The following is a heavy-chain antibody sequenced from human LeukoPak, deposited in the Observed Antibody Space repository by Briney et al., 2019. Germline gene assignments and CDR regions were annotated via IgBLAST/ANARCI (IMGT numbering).Heavy chain of an antibody. CDR2: IYTSGST. V-gene: IGHV4-61*02. Sequence: PSETLSLTCTVSGGSISSGSYYWSWIRQPAGKGLEWIGRIYTSGSTNYNPSLKSRVTISVDTSKNQFSLKLSSVTAADTAVYYCASSTMVVTPVSDHIDYWGQGTLVTVSS. D-gene: IGHD4-23*01. CDR1: GGSISSGSYY. CDR3: ASSTMVVTPVSDHIDY. J-gene: IGHJ4*02.